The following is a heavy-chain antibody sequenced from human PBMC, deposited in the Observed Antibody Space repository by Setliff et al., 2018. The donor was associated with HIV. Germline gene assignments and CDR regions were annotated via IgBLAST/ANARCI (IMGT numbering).Heavy chain of an antibody. Sequence: ASVKVSCKASGYTFSGYYLHWVRRAPGQGLEWMGWINPNSGATNYAQNFQGRVTMTRDNAKNSLYLQMNSLRIEDTASYYCAKDIRKNMVQWGGFDIWGQGTMVTVSS. CDR2: INPNSGAT. V-gene: IGHV1-2*02. D-gene: IGHD1-26*01. CDR1: GYTFSGYY. J-gene: IGHJ3*02. CDR3: AKDIRKNMVQWGGFDI.